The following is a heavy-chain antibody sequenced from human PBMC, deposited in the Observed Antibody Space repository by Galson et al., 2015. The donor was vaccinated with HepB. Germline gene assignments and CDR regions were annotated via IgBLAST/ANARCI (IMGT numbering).Heavy chain of an antibody. CDR2: ISSRSSYI. CDR1: GFTFNNYD. V-gene: IGHV3-21*01. Sequence: SLRLSCAASGFTFNNYDMNWVRQAPGKGLEWVSSISSRSSYIYYADSVKGRFTISRDNAKNSLFLQMNSLRVEDTAVYYCASTPTYSSTFDYWGQGTLVTVSS. CDR3: ASTPTYSSTFDY. J-gene: IGHJ4*02. D-gene: IGHD6-19*01.